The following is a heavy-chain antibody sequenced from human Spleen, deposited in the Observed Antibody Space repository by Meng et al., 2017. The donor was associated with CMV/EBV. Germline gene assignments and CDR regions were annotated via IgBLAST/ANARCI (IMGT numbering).Heavy chain of an antibody. J-gene: IGHJ4*02. CDR1: GGPITSYY. Sequence: AQMQESGPGLVNPSDTLSLTWTVSGGPITSYYWSWIRQPAGKGLEWIGRSYTSGSTNYNPSLKSRVTMSVDTSKNQFSLKLSSVTAADTAVYYCARDYYDSSGLDYWGQGTLVTVSS. CDR3: ARDYYDSSGLDY. D-gene: IGHD3-22*01. CDR2: SYTSGST. V-gene: IGHV4-4*07.